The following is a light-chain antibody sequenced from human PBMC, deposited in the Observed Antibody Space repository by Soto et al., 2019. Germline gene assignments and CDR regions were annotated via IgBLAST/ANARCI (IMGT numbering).Light chain of an antibody. CDR3: QQYNNWPPGIT. CDR1: QSVSSN. V-gene: IGKV3-15*01. Sequence: EIVMTQSPATLSVSPGERATLSCRATQSVSSNLAWYQQKPGQAPRLLIYGASTRATGIPARFSGSGSGTEVTLTISRLQSEYFAVYYCQQYNNWPPGITFGGGTKVEIK. J-gene: IGKJ4*01. CDR2: GAS.